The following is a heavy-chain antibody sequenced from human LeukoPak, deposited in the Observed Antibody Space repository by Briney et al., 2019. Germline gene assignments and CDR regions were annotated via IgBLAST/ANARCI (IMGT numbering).Heavy chain of an antibody. CDR2: IHHSGGT. J-gene: IGHJ3*02. CDR1: GYSISSGYY. CDR3: SRSYIPRGAFDI. V-gene: IGHV4-38-2*02. Sequence: SETLSLTCTVSGYSISSGYYWGWIRQPPGKGLEWIGSIHHSGGTYYNSSLMSRVTISVDTSKNQFSLKLTSVTAADTAIYYCSRSYIPRGAFDIWGQGTMVTVSS. D-gene: IGHD2-21*01.